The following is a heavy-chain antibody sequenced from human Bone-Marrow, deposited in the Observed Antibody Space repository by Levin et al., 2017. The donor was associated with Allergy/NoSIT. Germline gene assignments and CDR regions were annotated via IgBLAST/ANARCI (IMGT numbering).Heavy chain of an antibody. CDR2: IWYDGSNK. CDR3: ARGGGWTDL. D-gene: IGHD3/OR15-3a*01. J-gene: IGHJ5*02. CDR1: GFTFSDYG. Sequence: GESLKISCEASGFTFSDYGMHWVRQAPGKGLEWVGLIWYDGSNKDYADSVKGRFIISRDDSKNTFYLQMNSLRAEDTAVYYCARGGGWTDLWGQGTLVTVSS. V-gene: IGHV3-33*01.